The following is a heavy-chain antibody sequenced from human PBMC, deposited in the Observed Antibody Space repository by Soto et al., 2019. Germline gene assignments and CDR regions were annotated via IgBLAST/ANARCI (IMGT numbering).Heavy chain of an antibody. Sequence: GGSLRLSCAASGFTFSSYSMNWVHQAPGKGLEWVSAISRSSSYTYYADSVKGRFTISRDNSKNTLYLQMNSLRAEDTAVYYCAKAYFVWSSEQPYYFDYWGQGTLVTVSS. J-gene: IGHJ4*02. CDR2: ISRSSSYT. V-gene: IGHV3-21*04. D-gene: IGHD3-16*01. CDR1: GFTFSSYS. CDR3: AKAYFVWSSEQPYYFDY.